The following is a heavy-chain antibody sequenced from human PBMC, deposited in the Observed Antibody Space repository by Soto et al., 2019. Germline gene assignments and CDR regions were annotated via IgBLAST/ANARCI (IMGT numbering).Heavy chain of an antibody. CDR3: ARGGYSSTWSNLLDRSGLDV. D-gene: IGHD6-13*01. Sequence: QVQLVQSGAEVKETGASVKVSCKASGYTFIAYHMHWVRQAPGQGLEWMGWINPNSGGTNYAQEFQGRVTMTGDTSTYTVYMELSGLRSGDTAVYYCARGGYSSTWSNLLDRSGLDVWGQGTTVTVSS. CDR2: INPNSGGT. V-gene: IGHV1-2*02. J-gene: IGHJ6*02. CDR1: GYTFIAYH.